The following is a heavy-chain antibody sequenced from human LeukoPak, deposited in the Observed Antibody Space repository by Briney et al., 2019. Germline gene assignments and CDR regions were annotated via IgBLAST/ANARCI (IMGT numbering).Heavy chain of an antibody. CDR1: GFTFSSYW. D-gene: IGHD5-18*01. V-gene: IGHV3-74*01. CDR3: TRDRYGD. Sequence: GGSLRLSCAASGFTFSSYWMHWVRQAPGKGLVWVSRINTYGSTNYADSVKGRFTISRDNAKNSLYLQMNSLRVEDTAVYYCTRDRYGDWGQGTLVTVSS. J-gene: IGHJ4*02. CDR2: INTYGST.